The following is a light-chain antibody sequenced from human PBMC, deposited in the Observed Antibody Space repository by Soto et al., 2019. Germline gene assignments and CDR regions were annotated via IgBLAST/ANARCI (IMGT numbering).Light chain of an antibody. CDR1: QSVSSSY. V-gene: IGKV3-20*01. Sequence: EIVLTQSPGTLSLSPGERATLSCRASQSVSSSYLTWYQQKPGQAPRLLIYGASSRATGIPDRFSGSGSGTDFTLTISRLEPEDFAVYYCHQYDNSWTFGQGTKVDIK. CDR3: HQYDNSWT. J-gene: IGKJ1*01. CDR2: GAS.